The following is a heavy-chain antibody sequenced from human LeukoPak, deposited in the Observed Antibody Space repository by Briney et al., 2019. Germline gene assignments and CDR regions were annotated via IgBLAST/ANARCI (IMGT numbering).Heavy chain of an antibody. V-gene: IGHV3-48*01. D-gene: IGHD3-3*01. CDR1: GFTFSSYS. Sequence: GGSLRLSCAASGFTFSSYSMNWVRQAPGKGLEWVSYISSSSSTIYHADSVKGRFTISRDNAKNSLYLQMNSLRAEDTAVYYCAKDFGSITISADYWGQGTLVTVSS. CDR3: AKDFGSITISADY. CDR2: ISSSSSTI. J-gene: IGHJ4*02.